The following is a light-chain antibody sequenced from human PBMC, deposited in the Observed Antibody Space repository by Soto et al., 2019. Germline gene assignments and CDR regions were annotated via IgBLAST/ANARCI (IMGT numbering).Light chain of an antibody. CDR3: QQYGSSAPIT. V-gene: IGKV1-5*03. J-gene: IGKJ5*01. Sequence: DMQMTQSPSTLSGAVGDRVTITCRASRTISSWLAWYQQKPGKAPTLLIYKASTLKSGVPSRFSGSGSGTEFTLTISSLEPEDFALYYCQQYGSSAPITFGQGTRLEI. CDR1: RTISSW. CDR2: KAS.